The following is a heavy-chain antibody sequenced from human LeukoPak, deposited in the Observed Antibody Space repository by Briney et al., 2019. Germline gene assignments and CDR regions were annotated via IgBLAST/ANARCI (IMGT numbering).Heavy chain of an antibody. CDR3: AKAIRVTLIRGVAADSLDI. CDR2: IYPGDSET. D-gene: IGHD3-10*01. V-gene: IGHV5-51*01. J-gene: IGHJ3*02. Sequence: GESLQISCKGSGYSSGYSFANYWIAWVRQMPGKGLECMGAIYPGDSETTYGPSLQGHVTISADKSTSTAYLQWNSLKASDTAIYYCAKAIRVTLIRGVAADSLDIWGQGTMVVVSS. CDR1: GYSFANYW.